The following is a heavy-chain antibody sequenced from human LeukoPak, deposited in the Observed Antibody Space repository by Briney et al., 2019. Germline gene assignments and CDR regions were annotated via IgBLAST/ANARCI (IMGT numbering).Heavy chain of an antibody. CDR2: INHSGST. CDR1: GGSLSGYY. CDR3: ANYYDSRGHYLFDF. V-gene: IGHV4-34*01. Sequence: PSETLSLTCAVYGGSLSGYYWSWIRQPPGKGLEWIGEINHSGSTNYNPSLKSRVTISVDTSKNQFSLKLSSVTAADTAVYYCANYYDSRGHYLFDFWGQGTLVTVSS. D-gene: IGHD3-22*01. J-gene: IGHJ4*02.